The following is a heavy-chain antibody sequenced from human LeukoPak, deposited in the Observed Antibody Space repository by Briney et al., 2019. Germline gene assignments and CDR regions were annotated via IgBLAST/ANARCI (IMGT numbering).Heavy chain of an antibody. J-gene: IGHJ4*02. V-gene: IGHV3-30*02. CDR2: IWYDGSNK. D-gene: IGHD1-26*01. CDR3: AKNSGSYSYFDY. CDR1: GFTFSSYG. Sequence: GGSLRLSCAASGFTFSSYGMHWVRQAPGKGLEWVAVIWYDGSNKYYADSVKGRFTISRDNSKNTLYLQVNSLRAEDTAVYYCAKNSGSYSYFDYWGQGTLVTVSS.